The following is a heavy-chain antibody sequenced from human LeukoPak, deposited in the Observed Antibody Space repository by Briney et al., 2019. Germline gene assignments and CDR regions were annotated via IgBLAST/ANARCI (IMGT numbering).Heavy chain of an antibody. CDR1: GFTFSSYA. CDR3: AIEATDYSGSGSYYFDY. V-gene: IGHV3-30*04. D-gene: IGHD3-10*01. CDR2: ISYDGSNK. J-gene: IGHJ4*02. Sequence: PGRSLRLSCAASGFTFSSYAMHWVRQAPGKGLEWVAVISYDGSNKYYADSVKGRFTISRDNSKNTLYLQMNSLRAEDTAVYYCAIEATDYSGSGSYYFDYWGQGTLVTVSS.